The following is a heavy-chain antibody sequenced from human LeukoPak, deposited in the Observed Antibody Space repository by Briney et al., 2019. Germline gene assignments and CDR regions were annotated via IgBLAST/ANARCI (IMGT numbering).Heavy chain of an antibody. Sequence: GGSLRLSCAASGFTFSSYGMHRVRQAPGKGLEWVAVIWYDGSNKYYADSVKGRFTISRDNSKNTLYLQMNSLRAEDTAVYYCARDRGDIVATIDDYWGQGTLVTVSS. CDR1: GFTFSSYG. D-gene: IGHD5-12*01. J-gene: IGHJ4*02. CDR3: ARDRGDIVATIDDY. V-gene: IGHV3-33*01. CDR2: IWYDGSNK.